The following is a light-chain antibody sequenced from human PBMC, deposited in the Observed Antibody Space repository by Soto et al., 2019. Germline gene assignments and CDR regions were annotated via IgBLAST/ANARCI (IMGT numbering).Light chain of an antibody. CDR2: DAS. Sequence: DIQMTQSPSSLSVSVGDRVTITCQASQDISNYLNWYQQKPGKAPKLLIYDASNLETGVPSRFSGSGSGTDFTFTINSLQPEDIATFYCQQYDNLPLTFGGGTNVEIK. CDR3: QQYDNLPLT. V-gene: IGKV1-33*01. CDR1: QDISNY. J-gene: IGKJ4*01.